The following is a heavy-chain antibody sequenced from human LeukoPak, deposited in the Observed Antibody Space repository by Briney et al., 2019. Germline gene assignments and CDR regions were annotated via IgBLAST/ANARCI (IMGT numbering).Heavy chain of an antibody. V-gene: IGHV3-20*04. Sequence: PGGSLRLSCAASGFTFSSYEMNWVRQAPGKGLEWVSGINWNGGSTGYADSVKGRFTISRDNAKKSLYLQMNSLRAEDTALYYCARASRINMVRGVIISLYYFDYWGQGTLVTVSS. J-gene: IGHJ4*02. CDR1: GFTFSSYE. CDR3: ARASRINMVRGVIISLYYFDY. D-gene: IGHD3-10*01. CDR2: INWNGGST.